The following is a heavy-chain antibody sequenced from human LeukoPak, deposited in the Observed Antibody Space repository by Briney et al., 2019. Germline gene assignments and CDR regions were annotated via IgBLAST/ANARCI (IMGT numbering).Heavy chain of an antibody. CDR3: ARDRQLVCDY. J-gene: IGHJ4*02. D-gene: IGHD6-6*01. V-gene: IGHV1-69*05. Sequence: GSSVKVSCKASGGTFISYAISWVRQAPGQGLEWMGGIIPIFGTANYAQKFQGRVTMTRDTSTSTVYMELSSLRSEDTAVYYCARDRQLVCDYWGQGTLVTVSS. CDR1: GGTFISYA. CDR2: IIPIFGTA.